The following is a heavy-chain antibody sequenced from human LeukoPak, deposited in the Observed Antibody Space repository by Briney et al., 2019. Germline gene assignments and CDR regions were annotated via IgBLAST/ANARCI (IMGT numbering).Heavy chain of an antibody. CDR2: ISGSGGST. CDR3: ATKLRYFDY. CDR1: EFTFSSYG. D-gene: IGHD1-7*01. Sequence: GGSLRLSCAASEFTFSSYGMSWVRQAPGKGLEWVSSISGSGGSTQYADSVQGRFAISRDNSNNTLYLQMNSLRAEDTAVYYCATKLRYFDYWGQGTLVTVSS. V-gene: IGHV3-23*01. J-gene: IGHJ4*02.